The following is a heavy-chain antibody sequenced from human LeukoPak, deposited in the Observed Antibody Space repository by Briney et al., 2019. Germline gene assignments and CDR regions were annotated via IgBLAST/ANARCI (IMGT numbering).Heavy chain of an antibody. CDR1: GYTFTGYY. J-gene: IGHJ5*02. V-gene: IGHV1-2*02. Sequence: GASVKVSCKASGYTFTGYYMHWVRQAPGQGLEGMGWINPNSGGTNYAQKFQGRVTTTRDTSISTGYMELSRLRSDDTAVYYCAREADIVVVPGAIRSEYNWFDTWGQGTLVTVSS. CDR2: INPNSGGT. D-gene: IGHD2-2*02. CDR3: AREADIVVVPGAIRSEYNWFDT.